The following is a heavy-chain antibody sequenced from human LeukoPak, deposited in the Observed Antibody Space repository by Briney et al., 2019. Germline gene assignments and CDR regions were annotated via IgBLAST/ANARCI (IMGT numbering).Heavy chain of an antibody. CDR1: GLTFSSYS. V-gene: IGHV3-21*01. J-gene: IGHJ4*02. CDR2: ISSSSSYI. CDR3: ARGAAALGYFDY. D-gene: IGHD2-2*01. Sequence: PGGSLRLSCAASGLTFSSYSMNWVRQAPGKGLEWVSSISSSSSYIYYADSVKGRFTISRDNAKKSLYLQMNSLRAEDTAVYYCARGAAALGYFDYWGQGTLVTVSS.